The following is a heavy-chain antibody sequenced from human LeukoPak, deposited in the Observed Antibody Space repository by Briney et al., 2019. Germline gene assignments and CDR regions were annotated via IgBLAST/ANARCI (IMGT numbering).Heavy chain of an antibody. CDR1: GYTFTSYG. J-gene: IGHJ5*02. V-gene: IGHV1-18*01. CDR2: ISVYNGNT. D-gene: IGHD1-14*01. Sequence: ASVTVSCKASGYTFTSYGISWVRQAPGQGLEWMGWISVYNGNTNYAQKFQGRVTMTTDTSTSTAYMELRSLRSDDTAVYYCARDIKRSRARWENLGFDPWGQGTLVTVSS. CDR3: ARDIKRSRARWENLGFDP.